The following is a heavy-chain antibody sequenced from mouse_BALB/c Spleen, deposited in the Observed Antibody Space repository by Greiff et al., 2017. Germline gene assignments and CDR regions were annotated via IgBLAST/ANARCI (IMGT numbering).Heavy chain of an antibody. J-gene: IGHJ3*01. D-gene: IGHD2-3*01. V-gene: IGHV1-81*01. CDR1: GYTFTDYV. CDR2: IYPGSGST. Sequence: QVQLQQSGPELVKPGASVKMSCKASGYTFTDYVISWVKQRTGQGLEWIGEIYPGSGSTYYNEKFKGKATLTADKSSNTAYMQLSSLTSEDSAVYFCARVASFYDGYYVRSWFAYWGQGTLVTVSA. CDR3: ARVASFYDGYYVRSWFAY.